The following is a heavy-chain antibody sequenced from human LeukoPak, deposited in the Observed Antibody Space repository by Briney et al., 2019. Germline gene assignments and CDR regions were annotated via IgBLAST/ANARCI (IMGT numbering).Heavy chain of an antibody. CDR3: AKDLAVFHVILGAFDI. J-gene: IGHJ3*02. CDR1: GFNFSRAE. Sequence: PGGSLRLSCAGSGFNFSRAEMNWVRQAPGKGLEWISYITSRGDVMYYADSVKGRFTISRDNAKNTLFLQMNSLRAEDTAVYYCAKDLAVFHVILGAFDIWGQGTMVTVSS. V-gene: IGHV3-48*03. D-gene: IGHD6-19*01. CDR2: ITSRGDVM.